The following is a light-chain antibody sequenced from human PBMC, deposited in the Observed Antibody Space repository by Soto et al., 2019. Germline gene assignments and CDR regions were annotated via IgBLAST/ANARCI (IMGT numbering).Light chain of an antibody. J-gene: IGLJ1*01. CDR3: QAWDSSTANV. CDR1: KLGDKY. Sequence: SYELTQPPSVSVSPGQTASITCSGDKLGDKYACWYQQKPGQSPVLVIYQDSKRPSGIPERFSGSNSGNTATLTISGTQAMDGADYYCQAWDSSTANVFGTGTKLTVL. CDR2: QDS. V-gene: IGLV3-1*01.